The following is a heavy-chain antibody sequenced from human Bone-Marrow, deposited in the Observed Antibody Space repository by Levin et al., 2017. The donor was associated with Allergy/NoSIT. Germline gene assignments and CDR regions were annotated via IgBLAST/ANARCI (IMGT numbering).Heavy chain of an antibody. CDR2: TRNKANIYTT. CDR3: AREGDSSAYYIDFDY. D-gene: IGHD6-19*01. CDR1: GFSFNDHS. V-gene: IGHV3-72*01. J-gene: IGHJ4*02. Sequence: GESLKISCAASGFSFNDHSMNWVRQAPGKGLEWVGRTRNKANIYTTEYAASVKGRLTISRDDSRSSLFLQMNSLQTEDTAVYYCAREGDSSAYYIDFDYWGQGTLVTVSS.